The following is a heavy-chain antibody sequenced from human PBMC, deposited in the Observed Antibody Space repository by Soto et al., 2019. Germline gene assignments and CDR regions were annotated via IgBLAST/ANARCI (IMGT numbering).Heavy chain of an antibody. Sequence: QVQLVESGGGVVQPGRSLRLSCAASGFTFSSYAMHWVRQAPGKGLEWVAVISYDGSNKYYADSVKGRFTISRDNSKNTPXLQMNSLRAEDTAVYYCARDDDYDFWSGYPSIIDYWGQGTLVTVSS. D-gene: IGHD3-3*01. V-gene: IGHV3-30-3*01. CDR2: ISYDGSNK. J-gene: IGHJ4*02. CDR3: ARDDDYDFWSGYPSIIDY. CDR1: GFTFSSYA.